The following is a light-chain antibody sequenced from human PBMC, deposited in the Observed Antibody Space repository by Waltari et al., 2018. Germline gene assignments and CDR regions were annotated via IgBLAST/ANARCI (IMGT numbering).Light chain of an antibody. V-gene: IGKV1-39*01. CDR1: QSTINY. CDR3: QQSYSIPPYT. CDR2: AAA. J-gene: IGKJ2*01. Sequence: DIQMTQSPSSLSASVGDRVTITCRASQSTINYLNWYQQKPGKAPKLLIYAAASMQSGVPSRCSGSGSGTEFTLTISSRQPEDFATYYCQQSYSIPPYTFGQGTKLEIK.